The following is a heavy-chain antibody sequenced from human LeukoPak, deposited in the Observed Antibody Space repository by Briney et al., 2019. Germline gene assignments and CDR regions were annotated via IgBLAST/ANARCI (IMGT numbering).Heavy chain of an antibody. V-gene: IGHV4-4*07. CDR3: ASSYYYGSGGYFDY. J-gene: IGHJ4*02. CDR1: GGSISSYY. D-gene: IGHD3-10*01. Sequence: SETLSLTCTVSGGSISSYYWSWIRQPAGKGLEWIGRIYTSGSTNYNPSLKSRVTISVDTSKNQFSLKLSSVTAADTAVYYCASSYYYGSGGYFDYWGQGTLVTVSS. CDR2: IYTSGST.